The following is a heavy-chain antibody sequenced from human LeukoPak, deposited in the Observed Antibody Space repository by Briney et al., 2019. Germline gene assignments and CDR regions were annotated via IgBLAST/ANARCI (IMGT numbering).Heavy chain of an antibody. Sequence: ASVKVSRKPSGYTFTGYYLHWVGQAPGQALEWMGWINPNIGATMYAQKFQGRVTMTRDTSISTAYMELNSLRSDDTAVYYCARDRVGSGWPRPFYFENWGQGTLVTVSS. V-gene: IGHV1-2*02. D-gene: IGHD6-19*01. CDR2: INPNIGAT. J-gene: IGHJ4*02. CDR1: GYTFTGYY. CDR3: ARDRVGSGWPRPFYFEN.